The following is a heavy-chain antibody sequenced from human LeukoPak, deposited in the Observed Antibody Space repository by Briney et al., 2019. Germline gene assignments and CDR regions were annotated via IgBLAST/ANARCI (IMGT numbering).Heavy chain of an antibody. D-gene: IGHD1-26*01. Sequence: GGSLRLSCAASGFTFSSYSMNWVRQAPGKGLEWVSSISSSSSYIYYADSVKGRFTISRDNAKNSLYLQMNSLRAEDTALYHCARDAAAELIEYWGQGTLVTASS. CDR2: ISSSSSYI. CDR1: GFTFSSYS. V-gene: IGHV3-21*01. CDR3: ARDAAAELIEY. J-gene: IGHJ4*02.